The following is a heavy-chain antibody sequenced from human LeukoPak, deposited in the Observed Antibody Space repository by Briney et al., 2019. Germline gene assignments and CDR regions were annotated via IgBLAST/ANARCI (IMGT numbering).Heavy chain of an antibody. CDR2: IYTSGST. Sequence: SETLSLTCSVSGGSISSYIWSWIRQPPGKGLEWIGYIYTSGSTDYNPSLKSRVTISVDRSKNRFSLKLNSVTAADTAFHYCARQPGTGGINLWGQGTLVTVSS. J-gene: IGHJ4*02. CDR1: GGSISSYI. D-gene: IGHD3-16*01. CDR3: ARQPGTGGINL. V-gene: IGHV4-4*09.